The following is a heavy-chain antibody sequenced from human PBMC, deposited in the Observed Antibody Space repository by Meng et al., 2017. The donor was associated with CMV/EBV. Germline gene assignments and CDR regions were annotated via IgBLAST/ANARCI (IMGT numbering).Heavy chain of an antibody. CDR3: AKDGRADIVVVPAAIDY. CDR2: ISSSGSTI. V-gene: IGHV3-48*03. Sequence: LSLTCAASGFTFSSYEMNWVRQAPGKGLEWVSYISSSGSTIYYADSVKGRFTISRDNAKNSLYLQMNSLRAEDTAVYYCAKDGRADIVVVPAAIDYWGQGTLVTVSS. D-gene: IGHD2-2*01. J-gene: IGHJ4*02. CDR1: GFTFSSYE.